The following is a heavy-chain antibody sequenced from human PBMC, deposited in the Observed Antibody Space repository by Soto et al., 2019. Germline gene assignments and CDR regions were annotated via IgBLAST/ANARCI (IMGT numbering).Heavy chain of an antibody. CDR2: IFYSGST. D-gene: IGHD3-10*01. V-gene: IGHV4-61*01. CDR3: ARGVGQWFGDPRGRFDS. J-gene: IGHJ5*01. Sequence: QVQLQESGPGLVKPSETLSLTCTVSGASVSSGSNFWGWIRQPPGKGLEWLGYIFYSGSTNYLPSLTSRVTMSVDTSKNQFSLKLSSVTAADTAVYDCARGVGQWFGDPRGRFDSWGQGTLVTVSS. CDR1: GASVSSGSNF.